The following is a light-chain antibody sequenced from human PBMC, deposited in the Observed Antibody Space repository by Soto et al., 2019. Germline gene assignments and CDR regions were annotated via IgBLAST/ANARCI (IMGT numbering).Light chain of an antibody. CDR2: WST. J-gene: IGKJ4*01. Sequence: MMTQSPDSLAVSLGERATINCKSSQQVLYSFNNKYYLAWYQQKPGQPPKLLIYWSTTRESGVPGRCSGSWSGTDFTLTISSLHAEDVAVYCCQQYYNSPRTFGGGTKVDIK. V-gene: IGKV4-1*01. CDR3: QQYYNSPRT. CDR1: QQVLYSFNNKYY.